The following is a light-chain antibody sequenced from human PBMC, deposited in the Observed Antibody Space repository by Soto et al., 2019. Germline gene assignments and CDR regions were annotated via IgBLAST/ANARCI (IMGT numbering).Light chain of an antibody. V-gene: IGKV1-5*01. CDR3: QQYNSYSWT. CDR2: DAS. CDR1: QSISNW. Sequence: DIQLTQSPSTLSASVGDRVTITCRASQSISNWLAWYRQKPGKAPKLLIYDASSLESGVPSRFSGSGSGTEFTLTISSLQPDDFATYYCQQYNSYSWTFGQGTKVDI. J-gene: IGKJ1*01.